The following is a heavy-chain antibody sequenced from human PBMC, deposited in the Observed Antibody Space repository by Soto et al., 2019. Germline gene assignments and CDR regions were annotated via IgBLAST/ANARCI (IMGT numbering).Heavy chain of an antibody. CDR1: GGSISGGVYY. V-gene: IGHV4-30-4*01. CDR2: IYASGST. Sequence: QVQLQESGPGLVKPSETLSLTCTVSGGSISGGVYYWSWIRQPPGKGLEWIGYIYASGSTYYNPSRKSRGTLSVETSNNQFALRPTSVTAAVSAVYYCAREVIRLTTDWYFDLWGRGTLVTVSP. D-gene: IGHD4-17*01. CDR3: AREVIRLTTDWYFDL. J-gene: IGHJ2*01.